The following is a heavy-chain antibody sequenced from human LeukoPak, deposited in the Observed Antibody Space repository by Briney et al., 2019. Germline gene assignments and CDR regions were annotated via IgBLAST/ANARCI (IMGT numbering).Heavy chain of an antibody. CDR3: AKTGPYSYGPIYYFDY. J-gene: IGHJ4*02. D-gene: IGHD5-18*01. CDR2: ISYDGSNK. Sequence: PGGSLRLSCAASGFTFSDYYMSWIRQAPGKGLEWVAVISYDGSNKYYADSVKGRFTISRDNSKNTLYLQMNSLRAEDTAVYYCAKTGPYSYGPIYYFDYWGQGTLVTVSS. CDR1: GFTFSDYY. V-gene: IGHV3-30*18.